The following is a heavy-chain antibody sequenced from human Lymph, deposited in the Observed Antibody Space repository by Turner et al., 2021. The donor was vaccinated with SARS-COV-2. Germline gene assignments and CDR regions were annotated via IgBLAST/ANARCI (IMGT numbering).Heavy chain of an antibody. V-gene: IGHV3-30*03. Sequence: QVQLVESGGGVVQPGRSLSLSCPASGFTFISYGMHWVRQAPGKGLEWVAVISYDGGHKSYADSVKGRFTISRDNSKNTLYLQMISLRAEDTAVYYCAWALYYYYGMDVWGQGTTVTVSS. CDR3: AWALYYYYGMDV. J-gene: IGHJ6*02. CDR2: ISYDGGHK. CDR1: GFTFISYG.